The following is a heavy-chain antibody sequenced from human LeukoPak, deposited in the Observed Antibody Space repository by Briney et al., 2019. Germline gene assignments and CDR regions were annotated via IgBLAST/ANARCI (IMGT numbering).Heavy chain of an antibody. CDR1: GGSFSSYY. D-gene: IGHD3-9*01. V-gene: IGHV4-34*01. CDR3: ARGPHDIFTGYYDYYYYYGMDV. J-gene: IGHJ6*02. CDR2: INHSGST. Sequence: SETLSLTCAVYGGSFSSYYWSWIRQPPGKGLEWIGEINHSGSTNYNPSLKSRVTISVDTSKNQFSLKLSSVTAADTAVYYCARGPHDIFTGYYDYYYYYGMDVWGQGTTVTVSS.